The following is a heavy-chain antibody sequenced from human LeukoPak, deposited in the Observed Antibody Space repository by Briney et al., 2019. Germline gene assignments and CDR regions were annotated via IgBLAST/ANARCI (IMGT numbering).Heavy chain of an antibody. CDR3: ARDDLVATISQVPYGMDV. Sequence: RGCLRHSRVASVFTPSSYEMNWVRPAPGSGVGWVLYISSSGSTIYYADSVKRRFTISRDHANHSLYLQMNSPRAEDTAVYYCARDDLVATISQVPYGMDVWGKGTTVTVSS. J-gene: IGHJ6*04. V-gene: IGHV3-48*03. CDR2: ISSSGSTI. CDR1: VFTPSSYE. D-gene: IGHD5-12*01.